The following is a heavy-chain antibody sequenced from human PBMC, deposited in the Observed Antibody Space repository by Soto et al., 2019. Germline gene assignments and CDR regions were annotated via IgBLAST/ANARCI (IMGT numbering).Heavy chain of an antibody. CDR3: AKGLTGAPYYGMDV. CDR2: ISGSGGNT. V-gene: IGHV3-23*01. CDR1: GFTFSSYA. D-gene: IGHD7-27*01. Sequence: EVQLLESGGGLVQPGGSLRLSCAASGFTFSSYAMSWVRQAPGKGLGWVSAISGSGGNTYYADSVKGRFTISRDNSKNTLYLQMNSLRAEDTAVYYCAKGLTGAPYYGMDVWGQGTTVTVSS. J-gene: IGHJ6*02.